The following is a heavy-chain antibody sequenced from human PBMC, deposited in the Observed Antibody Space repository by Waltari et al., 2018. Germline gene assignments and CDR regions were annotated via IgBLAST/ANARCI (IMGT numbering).Heavy chain of an antibody. D-gene: IGHD5-12*01. CDR3: ASVADTGYKTN. V-gene: IGHV3-30-3*01. J-gene: IGHJ4*02. Sequence: QVDLVESGGGVVQPGRSLRLSCAASGVTFHNYDMHWVRQARGKGLELVAAISFDSNNQYYTDSVKCRFTISRDNSKNMLYLEMNSLGTEDTALYYCASVADTGYKTNWGQGTLVTISS. CDR1: GVTFHNYD. CDR2: ISFDSNNQ.